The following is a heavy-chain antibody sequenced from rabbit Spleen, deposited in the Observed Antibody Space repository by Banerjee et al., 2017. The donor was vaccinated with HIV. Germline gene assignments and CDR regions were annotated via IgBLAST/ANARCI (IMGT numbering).Heavy chain of an antibody. CDR1: GFSFSSSYY. D-gene: IGHD4-2*01. CDR3: ARDRSLFIGSADGKL. Sequence: QEQLEESGGGLVQPEGSLTLTCTASGFSFSSSYYMCWVRQAPGKGLEWIGCIATNGGNTWYASWAKGQFTISKTSSTTVTLQMTGLTAADTATYFCARDRSLFIGSADGKLWGPGTLVTVS. J-gene: IGHJ4*01. CDR2: IATNGGNT. V-gene: IGHV1S45*01.